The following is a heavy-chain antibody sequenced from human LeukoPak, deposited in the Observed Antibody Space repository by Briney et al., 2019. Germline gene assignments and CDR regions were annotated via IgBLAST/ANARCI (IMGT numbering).Heavy chain of an antibody. CDR2: LSPSGDET. Sequence: GGSLRLSCAASGFTFSSHGMNWVRQAPGKGLEWASGLSPSGDETYYADSVKGRFTISRDNSKNTVYLQMNSLGAEDTAVYYCAKDSGWIEFDDWGQGTLVTVSS. V-gene: IGHV3-23*01. J-gene: IGHJ4*02. D-gene: IGHD2-2*03. CDR1: GFTFSSHG. CDR3: AKDSGWIEFDD.